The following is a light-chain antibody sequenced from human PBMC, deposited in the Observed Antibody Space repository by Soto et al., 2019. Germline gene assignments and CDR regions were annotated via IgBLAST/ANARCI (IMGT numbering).Light chain of an antibody. Sequence: AIQLTQSPSSLSASVGDRVTITCRASQGIRSALTWYQQKPGKPPNVLIYDASSLESGVPPRFRGSGSGTDFTLTIRRLQPEDFATYYGQQFINSPLTFGGGTKVEIK. CDR2: DAS. V-gene: IGKV1D-13*01. CDR1: QGIRSA. J-gene: IGKJ4*01. CDR3: QQFINSPLT.